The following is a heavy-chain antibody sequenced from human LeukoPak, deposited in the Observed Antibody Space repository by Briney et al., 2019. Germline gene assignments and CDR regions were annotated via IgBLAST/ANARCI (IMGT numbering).Heavy chain of an antibody. V-gene: IGHV4-59*01. D-gene: IGHD5-12*01. CDR2: IYYSGST. CDR3: ARGFDSKSTYFDY. Sequence: SETLSLTCTVSGGSISNYYWNWLRQPPGKGLEWIGYIYYSGSTKYNPSLKSRVTMSLDTSKKQFSLRLTSVTAADTAVYYCARGFDSKSTYFDYWGLGTLVTVSS. J-gene: IGHJ4*02. CDR1: GGSISNYY.